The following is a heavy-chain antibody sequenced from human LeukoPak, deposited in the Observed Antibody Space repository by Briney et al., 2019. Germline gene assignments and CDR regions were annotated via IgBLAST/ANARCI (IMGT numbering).Heavy chain of an antibody. CDR1: GFTFNSYG. Sequence: GGSLRLSCAASGFTFNSYGMHWVRQAPGKGLEWVAVISYDGSNKYYADSVKGRFTISRDNSKNTLYLQMNSLRAEDTAVYYCAKDYLVGATDDYWGQGTLVTVSS. CDR2: ISYDGSNK. CDR3: AKDYLVGATDDY. J-gene: IGHJ4*02. V-gene: IGHV3-30*18. D-gene: IGHD1-26*01.